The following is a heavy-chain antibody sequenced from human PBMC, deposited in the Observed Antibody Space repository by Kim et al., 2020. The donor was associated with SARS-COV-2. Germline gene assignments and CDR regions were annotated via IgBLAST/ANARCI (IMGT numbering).Heavy chain of an antibody. CDR2: T. Sequence: TKYSQKFQDRVTITRETSSSTAYMTLSSLRSEDTAVYYCAKREDTRSSGGWGQGTLVTVSS. J-gene: IGHJ4*02. CDR3: AKREDTRSSGG. D-gene: IGHD2-15*01. V-gene: IGHV1-3*01.